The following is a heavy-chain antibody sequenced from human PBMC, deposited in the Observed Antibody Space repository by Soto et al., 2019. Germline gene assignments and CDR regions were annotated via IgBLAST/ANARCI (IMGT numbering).Heavy chain of an antibody. CDR3: ARGPYGSGSYYYYYMDV. J-gene: IGHJ6*03. Sequence: ASVKVSCKASGGTFSSYTISWVRQAPGQGLEWMGRIIPILGIANYAQKFQGRVTITADKSTSTAYMELSSLRSEDTAVYYCARGPYGSGSYYYYYMDVWGKGTTVTVSS. CDR1: GGTFSSYT. V-gene: IGHV1-69*02. D-gene: IGHD3-10*01. CDR2: IIPILGIA.